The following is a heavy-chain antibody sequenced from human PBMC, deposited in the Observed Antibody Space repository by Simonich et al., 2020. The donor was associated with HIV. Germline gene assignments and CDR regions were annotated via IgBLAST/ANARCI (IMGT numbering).Heavy chain of an antibody. D-gene: IGHD6-19*01. J-gene: IGHJ2*01. CDR2: IYYSGST. CDR1: GGSISSSSYY. Sequence: QLQLQESGPGLVKPSETLSLTCTVSGGSISSSSYYWGWIRQPPGKGLEWIGSIYYSGSTHYNPTLKIRVTISVDTSKNQFSLKLSSVTAADTAVYYCARPGLAVAGPTYWYFDLWGRGTLVTVSS. CDR3: ARPGLAVAGPTYWYFDL. V-gene: IGHV4-39*01.